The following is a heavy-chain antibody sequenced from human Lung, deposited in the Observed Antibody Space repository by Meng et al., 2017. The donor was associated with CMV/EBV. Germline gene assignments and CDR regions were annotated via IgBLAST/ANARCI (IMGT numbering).Heavy chain of an antibody. Sequence: SGVSISTDNWWSWGRQPPGKGLEWIGEIYRSGSTNYSPSLKSRVTISIDRSKNQFSLRLTSVTAADTAVYYCAKEWLDATTGQFDYWGQGTLVTVSS. CDR2: IYRSGST. D-gene: IGHD1-26*01. J-gene: IGHJ4*02. CDR1: GVSISTDNW. V-gene: IGHV4-4*02. CDR3: AKEWLDATTGQFDY.